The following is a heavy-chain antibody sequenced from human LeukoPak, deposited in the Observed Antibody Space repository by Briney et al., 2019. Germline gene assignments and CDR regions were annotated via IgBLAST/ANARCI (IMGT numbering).Heavy chain of an antibody. D-gene: IGHD3-9*01. CDR3: TKDLTGNYDY. V-gene: IGHV3-23*01. CDR2: ISGSGSST. Sequence: GGSLRLSCAASGFTFSSYAMSWVRQAPGKGLEWVSAISGSGSSTYYADSVKGRFTISRDNAKNTLYLQMNSLSADDTAIYYCTKDLTGNYDYWGQGTLVTVSS. CDR1: GFTFSSYA. J-gene: IGHJ4*02.